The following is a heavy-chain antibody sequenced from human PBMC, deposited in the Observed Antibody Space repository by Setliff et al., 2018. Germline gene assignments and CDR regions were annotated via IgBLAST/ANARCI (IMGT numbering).Heavy chain of an antibody. CDR2: IIPIFGTA. V-gene: IGHV1-69*06. D-gene: IGHD3-10*01. J-gene: IGHJ4*02. CDR1: GGTFSSYA. CDR3: ARAMVRGVIINGFDY. Sequence: SVKVSCKASGGTFSSYAISWVRQAPGQGLEWMGRIIPIFGTANYAQKFQGRVTITADKSTSTAYMELSSLRSEDTAVYYCARAMVRGVIINGFDYWGQGTLVTVSS.